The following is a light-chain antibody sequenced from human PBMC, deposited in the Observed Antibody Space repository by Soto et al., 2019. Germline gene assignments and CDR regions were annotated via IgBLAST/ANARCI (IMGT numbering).Light chain of an antibody. J-gene: IGLJ1*01. V-gene: IGLV1-47*01. CDR2: RNN. Sequence: QSVLTQPTSASGSPGERVTISCSVSSSNIGSNYVYWYQQLPGTAPKLLIYRNNQRTSGVPDRFSGSKSGTSASLAISGLRSEDEADYYCAAWDDSLSGYVFGTGTKSPS. CDR1: SSNIGSNY. CDR3: AAWDDSLSGYV.